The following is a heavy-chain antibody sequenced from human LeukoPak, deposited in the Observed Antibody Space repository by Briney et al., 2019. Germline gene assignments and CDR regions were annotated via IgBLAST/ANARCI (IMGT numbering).Heavy chain of an antibody. CDR3: KSNYYCSGSFDY. CDR1: GFTFSTYW. CDR2: IKQDGSEK. D-gene: IGHD3-10*01. Sequence: GGSLRLSCAASGFTFSTYWMSWVRQAPGKGLEWVANIKQDGSEKYYVDSVKGRFTISRDNAKNSLYLQMNSLRTEDTAVYYCKSNYYCSGSFDYWGQGTLVTVSS. J-gene: IGHJ4*02. V-gene: IGHV3-7*01.